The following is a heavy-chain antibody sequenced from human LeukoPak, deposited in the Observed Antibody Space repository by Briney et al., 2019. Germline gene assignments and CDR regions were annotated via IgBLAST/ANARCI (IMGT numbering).Heavy chain of an antibody. CDR1: GGSFSGYY. D-gene: IGHD6-13*01. Sequence: SETLSLTCAVYGGSFSGYYWSWIRQPPGKGLEWIGEINHGGKTNYNPSLKSRVTMSVDTSNNQFSLKLSSVTAADTAVYYCANYPGIAAAGYWGQGTLVTVSS. V-gene: IGHV4-34*01. J-gene: IGHJ4*02. CDR3: ANYPGIAAAGY. CDR2: INHGGKT.